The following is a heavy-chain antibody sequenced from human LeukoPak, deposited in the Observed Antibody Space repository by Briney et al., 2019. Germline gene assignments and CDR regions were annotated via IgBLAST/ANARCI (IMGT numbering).Heavy chain of an antibody. CDR3: ARALGYCSSTSCQNYYYYGMDV. J-gene: IGHJ6*02. Sequence: GGSLRLSCAASGFTFSNYYMSWVRQAPGKGLEWVSAISGSGGTTYYADSVKGRFTISRDNAKNSLYLQMNSLRAEDTAVYYCARALGYCSSTSCQNYYYYGMDVWGQGTTVTVSS. CDR1: GFTFSNYY. CDR2: ISGSGGTT. V-gene: IGHV3-21*01. D-gene: IGHD2-2*01.